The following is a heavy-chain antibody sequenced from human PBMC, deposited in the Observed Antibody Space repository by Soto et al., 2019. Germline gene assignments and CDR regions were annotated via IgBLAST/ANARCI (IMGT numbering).Heavy chain of an antibody. V-gene: IGHV4-31*03. CDR1: GGSISGGGYY. Sequence: QVQLQESGPGLVKPSQTLSLTCTVSGGSISGGGYYWSWIRQPPGKGLEWIGYIYYSGSTYYNPSLRSRVTISVETSKSQFSLKLSSVTAADTAVYYCAARRYYYYGMDVWGQGTTVHVSS. CDR3: AARRYYYYGMDV. CDR2: IYYSGST. J-gene: IGHJ6*01.